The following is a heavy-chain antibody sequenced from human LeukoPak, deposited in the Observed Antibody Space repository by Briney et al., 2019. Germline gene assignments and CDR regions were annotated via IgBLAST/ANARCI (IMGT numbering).Heavy chain of an antibody. J-gene: IGHJ6*02. CDR1: GFTFSSYW. Sequence: PGGSLRLSCAASGFTFSSYWMHWVRQAPGKGLVWVSRINSDGSSTSYADSVKGRFTISRDNAKNTLYLRMNSLRAEDTAVYYCAREYSSSYDYYYGMDVWGQGTTVTVSS. D-gene: IGHD6-13*01. V-gene: IGHV3-74*01. CDR3: AREYSSSYDYYYGMDV. CDR2: INSDGSST.